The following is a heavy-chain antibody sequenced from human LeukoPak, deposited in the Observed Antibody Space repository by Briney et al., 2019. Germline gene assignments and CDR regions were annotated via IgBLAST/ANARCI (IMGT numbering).Heavy chain of an antibody. J-gene: IGHJ5*02. CDR1: GGSISSYY. CDR2: IYYSGST. Sequence: SETLSLTCTVSGGSISSYYWSWIRQPPGKGLEWIRYIYYSGSTNYNPSLKSRVTISVDTSKNQFSLRLSSVTAADTAVYYCARQYYDFWSDPNPYWFDPWGQGTLVTVSS. D-gene: IGHD3-3*01. V-gene: IGHV4-59*01. CDR3: ARQYYDFWSDPNPYWFDP.